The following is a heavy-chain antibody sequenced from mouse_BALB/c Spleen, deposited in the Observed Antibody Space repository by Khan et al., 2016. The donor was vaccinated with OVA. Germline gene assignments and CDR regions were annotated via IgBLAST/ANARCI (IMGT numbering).Heavy chain of an antibody. D-gene: IGHD2-14*01. CDR2: INTHSGVP. CDR1: GYTFTTAG. Sequence: QIQLVQSGPELKKPGETVRISCKASGYTFTTAGIQWVQKMPGKGLKWIGWINTHSGVPKYAEDFKGRFAFSLEISVSTAYLQITNLTNEDTATYYGAGGGAAYYRDDGGAMDYWGQGTSVTVSS. J-gene: IGHJ4*01. V-gene: IGHV9-4*02. CDR3: AGGGAAYYRDDGGAMDY.